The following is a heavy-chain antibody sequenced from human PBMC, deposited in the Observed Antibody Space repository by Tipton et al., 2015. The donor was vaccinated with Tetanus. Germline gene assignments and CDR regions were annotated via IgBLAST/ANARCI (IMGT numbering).Heavy chain of an antibody. J-gene: IGHJ6*02. Sequence: GSLRLSCEVSGFIYSSYTMNWVRQAPGKGLVWISRINPDGRRTNYTDSVKGRFTISRDHAKNTVYLQMNSLRAEDTAVYFCARRSLTNYGLDVWGQGTPVTVSS. CDR3: ARRSLTNYGLDV. V-gene: IGHV3-74*01. CDR2: INPDGRRT. CDR1: GFIYSSYT. D-gene: IGHD1-1*01.